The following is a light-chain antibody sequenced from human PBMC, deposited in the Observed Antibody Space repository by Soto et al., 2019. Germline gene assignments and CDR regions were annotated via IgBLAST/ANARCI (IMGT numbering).Light chain of an antibody. J-gene: IGLJ2*01. CDR1: RSNIGSST. CDR3: AAWDDSLRAPV. CDR2: GDD. Sequence: QSVLTQPPSTSGTPGHRVTISCSGTRSNIGSSTVNWYQQLPGTAPKLLIYGDDQRPSGVPDRFSGSKSGTSASLAISGVRSEDEADYFCAAWDDSLRAPVFGGGTKLTVL. V-gene: IGLV1-44*01.